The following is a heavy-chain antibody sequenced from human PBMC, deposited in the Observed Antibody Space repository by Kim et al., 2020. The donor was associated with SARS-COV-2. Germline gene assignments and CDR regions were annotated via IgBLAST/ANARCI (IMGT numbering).Heavy chain of an antibody. CDR3: APDSSGGGWFDP. V-gene: IGHV1-69*04. D-gene: IGHD2-15*01. Sequence: NYAQKFQGRVTITADKSTSTAYMELSSLRSEDTAVYYCAPDSSGGGWFDPWGQGTLVTVSS. J-gene: IGHJ5*02.